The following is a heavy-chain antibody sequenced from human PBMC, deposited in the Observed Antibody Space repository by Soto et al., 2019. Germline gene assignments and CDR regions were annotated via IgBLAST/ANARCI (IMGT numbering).Heavy chain of an antibody. CDR1: GGTFSSYA. Sequence: GASVKVSCKASGGTFSSYAISWVRQAPGQGLEWMGGIIPIFGTANYAQKFQGRVTITADKSTSTAYMELSSLRSEDTAVYYCARPFSYCSSTSCENWFDPWGQGTLVTVSS. CDR2: IIPIFGTA. V-gene: IGHV1-69*06. D-gene: IGHD2-2*01. J-gene: IGHJ5*02. CDR3: ARPFSYCSSTSCENWFDP.